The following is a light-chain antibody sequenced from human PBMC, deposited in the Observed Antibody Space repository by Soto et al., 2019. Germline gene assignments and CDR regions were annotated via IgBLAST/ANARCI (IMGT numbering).Light chain of an antibody. J-gene: IGKJ1*01. CDR1: QSVSSSY. CDR2: GAS. V-gene: IGKV3-15*01. CDR3: QQYNNWWT. Sequence: EIVLTQSPGTLSLSPGERATLSCRASQSVSSSYLAWYQQKPGQAPRLLIYGASTRATGVPDRFSGTGSGTEFTLTISSLKSEDSAVYYCQQYNNWWTFGQGTKVDIK.